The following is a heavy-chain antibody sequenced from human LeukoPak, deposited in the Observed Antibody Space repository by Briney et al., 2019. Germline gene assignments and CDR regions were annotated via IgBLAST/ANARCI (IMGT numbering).Heavy chain of an antibody. CDR3: AKDGSLYYYDSTDGSYYYYMDV. CDR2: IRYDGSNK. CDR1: GFTFSSYG. J-gene: IGHJ6*03. D-gene: IGHD3-22*01. V-gene: IGHV3-30*02. Sequence: GGSLRLSCAASGFTFSSYGMHWVRQAPGKGLEWVAFIRYDGSNKYYADSVKGRFTISRDNSKNTLYLQMNSLRAEDTAVYYCAKDGSLYYYDSTDGSYYYYMDVWGKGTTVTISS.